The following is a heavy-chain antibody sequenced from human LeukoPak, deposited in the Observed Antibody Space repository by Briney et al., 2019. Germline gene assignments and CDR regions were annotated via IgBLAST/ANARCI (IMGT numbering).Heavy chain of an antibody. Sequence: GGSLRLSCAASGFTFSSYSMNCVRQAPGKGLEWVSSISSSSSYIYYADSVKGRFTISRDNAKNSLYLQMNSLRAEDTAVYYCARQYCSSTSCNGAFDIWGQGTMVTVSS. CDR1: GFTFSSYS. CDR3: ARQYCSSTSCNGAFDI. D-gene: IGHD2-2*01. J-gene: IGHJ3*02. CDR2: ISSSSSYI. V-gene: IGHV3-21*01.